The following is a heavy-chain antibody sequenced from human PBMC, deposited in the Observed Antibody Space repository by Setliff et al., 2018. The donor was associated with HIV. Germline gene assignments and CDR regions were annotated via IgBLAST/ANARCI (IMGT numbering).Heavy chain of an antibody. CDR1: GVSISSGGYF. Sequence: PSETLSLTCSVSGVSISSGGYFWSWIRQQPGKGLEYIGNIYDTGYTYYDPSLRSRVTMSIDTSKNQFSLKLNSVTAADTAVYYCAREVDCSDGSCYHVFDIWGQGTMVTVSS. CDR2: IYDTGYT. V-gene: IGHV4-31*03. CDR3: AREVDCSDGSCYHVFDI. D-gene: IGHD2-15*01. J-gene: IGHJ3*02.